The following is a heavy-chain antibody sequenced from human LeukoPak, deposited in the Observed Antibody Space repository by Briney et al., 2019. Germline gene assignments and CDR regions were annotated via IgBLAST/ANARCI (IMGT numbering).Heavy chain of an antibody. Sequence: ASVKVSCKASGYTFTSYGISWVRQAPGQRLEWMGWINAYNGNTNYAQKLQGRVTMTTDTSTSTAYMEPRSLRSDDTAVYYCARWRAVAGRSPYDFDYWGQGTLVTVSS. CDR2: INAYNGNT. V-gene: IGHV1-18*01. D-gene: IGHD6-19*01. CDR1: GYTFTSYG. CDR3: ARWRAVAGRSPYDFDY. J-gene: IGHJ4*02.